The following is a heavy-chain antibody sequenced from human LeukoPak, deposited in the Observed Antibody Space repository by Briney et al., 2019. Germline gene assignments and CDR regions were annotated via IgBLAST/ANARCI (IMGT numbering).Heavy chain of an antibody. D-gene: IGHD2-21*02. CDR3: ARDGRYCGGDCYSIV. Sequence: PGGSLRLSCAASGFTVSSNYMSWVRQAPGKGLEWVSVIYSGGSSYYADSVKGRFTISRDNSKNTLYLQMNSLRAEDTAVYYCARDGRYCGGDCYSIVWGQGTLVTVSS. CDR2: IYSGGSS. V-gene: IGHV3-53*01. J-gene: IGHJ4*02. CDR1: GFTVSSNY.